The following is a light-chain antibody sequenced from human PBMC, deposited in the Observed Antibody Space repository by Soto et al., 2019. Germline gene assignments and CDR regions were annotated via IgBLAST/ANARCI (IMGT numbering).Light chain of an antibody. CDR1: QDISNY. Sequence: DIQMTQSPSSLSASVGDRVTITCQASQDISNYLNWYQQKPGKAPKLLIYDASSLGSGVPSRFSGSGSGTEFTLTISSLQPDDFATYYCQQYNRLWTFGQGTKVDIK. CDR2: DAS. V-gene: IGKV1-5*01. J-gene: IGKJ1*01. CDR3: QQYNRLWT.